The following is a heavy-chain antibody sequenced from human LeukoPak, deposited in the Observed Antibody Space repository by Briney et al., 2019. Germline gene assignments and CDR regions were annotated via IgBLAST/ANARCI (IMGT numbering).Heavy chain of an antibody. CDR2: ISYDGSNK. J-gene: IGHJ4*02. CDR1: GFTFSSYG. Sequence: GRSLRLSCAASGFTFSSYGMHWVRQAPGKGLEWVAVISYDGSNKYYADSVKGRFTISRDNSKNTLYLQMNSLRAEDMAVYYCAKDSWELLYYFDYWGQGTLVTVSS. CDR3: AKDSWELLYYFDY. D-gene: IGHD1-26*01. V-gene: IGHV3-30*18.